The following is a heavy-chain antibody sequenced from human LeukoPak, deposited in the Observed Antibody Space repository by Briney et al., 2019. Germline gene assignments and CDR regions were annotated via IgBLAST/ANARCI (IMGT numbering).Heavy chain of an antibody. V-gene: IGHV3-23*01. J-gene: IGHJ6*03. Sequence: PGGSLRLSCAASGFSFNNYWMSWVRQAPGKGLEWVSAISGSGGSTYYADSVKGRFTISRDNSKNTLYLQMNSLRAEDTAVYYCAKFKRYYYYYYMDVWGKGTTVTVSS. CDR2: ISGSGGST. CDR1: GFSFNNYW. CDR3: AKFKRYYYYYYMDV.